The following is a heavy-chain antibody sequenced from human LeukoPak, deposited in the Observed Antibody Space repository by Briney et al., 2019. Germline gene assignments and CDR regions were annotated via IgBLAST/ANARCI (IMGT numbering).Heavy chain of an antibody. J-gene: IGHJ4*02. CDR1: GVSFSGYY. D-gene: IGHD4-17*01. V-gene: IGHV4-34*01. Sequence: SETLSLTCAVYGVSFSGYYWSWIRQPPGKGLEWIGEINHSGSTNYNPSLKSRVTISVDTSKNQFSLKLSSVTAADTAVYYCARGTMTTVTYYFDYRGQGTLVTVSS. CDR2: INHSGST. CDR3: ARGTMTTVTYYFDY.